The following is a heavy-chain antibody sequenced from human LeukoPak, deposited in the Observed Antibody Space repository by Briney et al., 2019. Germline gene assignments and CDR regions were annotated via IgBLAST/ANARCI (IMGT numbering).Heavy chain of an antibody. Sequence: GGSLRLSCAASGFTFSSYGMHWVRHAPGKGLEWVAFIRYDGSNKYYADSVKGRFTISRDNSKNTLYLQMNSLRAEDTAVYYCAKKPLKQWLDDGHFDYWGQGTLVTVSS. D-gene: IGHD6-19*01. V-gene: IGHV3-30*02. CDR3: AKKPLKQWLDDGHFDY. CDR2: IRYDGSNK. CDR1: GFTFSSYG. J-gene: IGHJ4*02.